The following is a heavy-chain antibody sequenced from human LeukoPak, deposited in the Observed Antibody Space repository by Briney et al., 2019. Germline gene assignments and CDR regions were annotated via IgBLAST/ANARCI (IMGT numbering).Heavy chain of an antibody. V-gene: IGHV3-33*06. CDR2: VWSDGYNK. J-gene: IGHJ4*02. CDR3: SNNFDY. CDR1: GFTFSNYG. Sequence: GRSLRLSCAASGFTFSNYGMHWVRQAPGKGREWVAVVWSDGYNKYYADSVKGRFTISRDNSKNTLYLQMNSLRAEDTAVYYCSNNFDYWGQGTLVTVSS.